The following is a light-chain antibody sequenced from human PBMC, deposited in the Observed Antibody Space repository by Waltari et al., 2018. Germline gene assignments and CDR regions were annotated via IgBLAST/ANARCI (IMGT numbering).Light chain of an antibody. CDR3: QQYDTPPIT. V-gene: IGKV3-20*01. CDR2: GVS. CDR1: QSVNSIY. J-gene: IGKJ5*01. Sequence: DIVLTQSPGTLSLSPGERATLSCRASQSVNSIYFAWYQQKPGQTPRPLIYGVSLRAPGTPDRFSGRGSGTDFTLTISSLQPEDFAVYYCQQYDTPPITFGQGTRLEIK.